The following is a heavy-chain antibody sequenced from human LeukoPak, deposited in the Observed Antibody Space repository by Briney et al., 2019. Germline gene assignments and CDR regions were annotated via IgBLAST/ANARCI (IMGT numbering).Heavy chain of an antibody. V-gene: IGHV3-48*03. CDR1: GFTFSSYE. CDR3: ASPGGDYDILTGQIDY. Sequence: GGSLRLSCAASGFTFSSYEMNWVRQAPGKGLEWVSYIGSSGSTIYYADSVKGRFTISRNNAKNSLYLQMNSLRAEDTAVYYCASPGGDYDILTGQIDYWGQGTLVTVSS. CDR2: IGSSGSTI. D-gene: IGHD3-9*01. J-gene: IGHJ4*02.